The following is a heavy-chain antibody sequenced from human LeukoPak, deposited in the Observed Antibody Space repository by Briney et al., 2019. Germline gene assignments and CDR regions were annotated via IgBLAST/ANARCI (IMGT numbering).Heavy chain of an antibody. V-gene: IGHV4-39*01. D-gene: IGHD1-7*01. CDR3: ARLDWNYDVY. CDR1: SGSINTSHYR. Sequence: SETLSLTCTVSSGSINTSHYRWGWIRQPPGKGLEWIGNINYTGGTYYNPSLESRVTLSIDTSKNQFSLKLSYVTAADTAVYYCARLDWNYDVYWGQGALVTVSS. J-gene: IGHJ4*02. CDR2: INYTGGT.